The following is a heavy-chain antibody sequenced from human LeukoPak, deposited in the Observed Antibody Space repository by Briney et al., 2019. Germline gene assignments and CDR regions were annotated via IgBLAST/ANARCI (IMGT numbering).Heavy chain of an antibody. J-gene: IGHJ5*02. CDR2: IYYSGST. V-gene: IGHV4-59*01. Sequence: SETLSLTCTVSGGSISSYYWSWLRQPPGKGLEWIGYIYYSGSTNYNPSLKSRVTISVDTSKNQFSLKLSSVTAAATPVYSFARYGSVVAPQNYGWFDPWGQGPLVTVSS. CDR3: ARYGSVVAPQNYGWFDP. CDR1: GGSISSYY. D-gene: IGHD4-23*01.